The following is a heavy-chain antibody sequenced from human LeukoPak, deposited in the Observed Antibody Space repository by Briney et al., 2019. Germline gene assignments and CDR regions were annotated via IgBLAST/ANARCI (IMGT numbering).Heavy chain of an antibody. V-gene: IGHV4-59*01. Sequence: SETLSLTCTVSGGSISRYYWSWIRQPPGKGLEWIGSIYDSGSTNYNPSHKSRVTISVDTSKNQFSLNLTSVTAADTAVYYCVRGPVRYYFDYWGQGTLVTVSS. J-gene: IGHJ4*02. D-gene: IGHD3-9*01. CDR2: IYDSGST. CDR3: VRGPVRYYFDY. CDR1: GGSISRYY.